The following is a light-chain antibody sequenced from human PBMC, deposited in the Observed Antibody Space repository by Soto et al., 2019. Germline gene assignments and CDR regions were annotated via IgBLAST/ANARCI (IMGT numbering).Light chain of an antibody. CDR1: QDINKN. J-gene: IGKJ5*01. Sequence: DIQMTQSPSSLSASVGDRVTITCQASQDINKNLIWYQQKPWEAPKLLIYDASDLETGVPSRFSGSGSGTGFTFTISSLQPEDFATYYCQQYESLPLTFGQGTRLEIK. V-gene: IGKV1-33*01. CDR3: QQYESLPLT. CDR2: DAS.